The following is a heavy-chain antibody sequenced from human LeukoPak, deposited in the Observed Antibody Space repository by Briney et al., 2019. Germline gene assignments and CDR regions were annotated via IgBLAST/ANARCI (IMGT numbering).Heavy chain of an antibody. D-gene: IGHD2-2*02. CDR1: GYTFTGYY. CDR3: ARIVCSSTSCYTSYFDY. CDR2: INPNSGGT. Sequence: ASVKLSCKASGYTFTGYYMHWVRQAPGQGLEWMGWINPNSGGTNYAQKFQGRVTMTRDTSISTAYMELSRLRSDDTAVYYCARIVCSSTSCYTSYFDYWGQGTLVTVSS. J-gene: IGHJ4*02. V-gene: IGHV1-2*02.